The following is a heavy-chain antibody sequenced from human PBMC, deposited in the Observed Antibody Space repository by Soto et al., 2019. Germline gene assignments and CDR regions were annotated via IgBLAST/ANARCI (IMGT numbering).Heavy chain of an antibody. CDR3: ARGVVLTGYYIRTNYYGMDV. Sequence: GASVKVSCKASGYTFTSYDINWVRQATGQGLEWMGWMNPNSGNTGYAQKFQGRVTMTRNTSISTAYMELSSLRSEDTAVYYCARGVVLTGYYIRTNYYGMDVSGQGTTVTVSS. CDR1: GYTFTSYD. J-gene: IGHJ6*02. D-gene: IGHD3-9*01. V-gene: IGHV1-8*01. CDR2: MNPNSGNT.